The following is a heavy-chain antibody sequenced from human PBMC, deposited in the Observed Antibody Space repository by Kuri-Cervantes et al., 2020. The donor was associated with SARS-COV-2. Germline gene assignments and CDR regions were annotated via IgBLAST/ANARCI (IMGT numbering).Heavy chain of an antibody. CDR1: GGSISSHY. Sequence: SETLSLTCTVSGGSISSHYWSWIRQPAGKGLEWIGRIYSSGSTNYNPSLKSRVTMSVDTSKNQFSLKLRSVTAADTAIYYCARGKWLVGDYYYYMDVWGKGTTVTDSS. CDR3: ARGKWLVGDYYYYMDV. J-gene: IGHJ6*03. D-gene: IGHD6-19*01. CDR2: IYSSGST. V-gene: IGHV4-4*07.